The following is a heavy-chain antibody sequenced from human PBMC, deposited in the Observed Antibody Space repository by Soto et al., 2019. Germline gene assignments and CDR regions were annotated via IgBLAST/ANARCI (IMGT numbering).Heavy chain of an antibody. CDR1: GGSISSYY. CDR3: ARARACGYGPCYFDY. D-gene: IGHD5-12*01. CDR2: IYYSGST. V-gene: IGHV4-59*01. J-gene: IGHJ4*02. Sequence: SETLSLTCTVSGGSISSYYWSWIRQPPGKGLEWIGYIYYSGSTNYNPSLKSRVTISVDTSKNQFSLKLSSVTAADTAVYYCARARACGYGPCYFDYWGQGTLVTVSS.